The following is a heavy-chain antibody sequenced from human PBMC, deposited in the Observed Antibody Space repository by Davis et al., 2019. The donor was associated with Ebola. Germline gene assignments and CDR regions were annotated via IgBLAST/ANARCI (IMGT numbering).Heavy chain of an antibody. D-gene: IGHD6-13*01. Sequence: SGPTLVKPTQTLTLTCTFSGFSISTSGVGVGWIRQPPGKALEWLALIYWDDDKRYSPSLKSRLTITKDTSKNQVVLTMTNMDPVDAATYYCARIIAANVGFYYYYYMDVWGKGTTVTVSS. CDR3: ARIIAANVGFYYYYYMDV. CDR2: IYWDDDK. CDR1: GFSISTSGVG. J-gene: IGHJ6*03. V-gene: IGHV2-5*02.